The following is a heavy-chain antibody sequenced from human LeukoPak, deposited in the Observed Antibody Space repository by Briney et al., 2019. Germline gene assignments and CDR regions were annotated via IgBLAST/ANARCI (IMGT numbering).Heavy chain of an antibody. CDR1: GFTFSSYE. V-gene: IGHV3-48*03. J-gene: IGHJ6*03. CDR3: ARGPSGAASYYMDV. CDR2: ISSSGTII. D-gene: IGHD3-10*01. Sequence: PGGSLRLSCAASGFTFSSYEMNWVRQAPGKGLEWVSYISSSGTIIHYADSVKGRFTISRDNAKNSLYLQMNSLRVEDTAVYYCARGPSGAASYYMDVWGKGTTVTISS.